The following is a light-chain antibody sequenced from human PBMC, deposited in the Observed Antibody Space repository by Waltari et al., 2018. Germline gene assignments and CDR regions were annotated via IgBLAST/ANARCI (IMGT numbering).Light chain of an antibody. J-gene: IGLJ3*02. CDR1: SSDVGFYHY. Sequence: SALTQPASVSGSPGPSITIPCTGTSSDVGFYHYVSWYQQHPGQAPKLMIYDVSERPPGVSNRFSGSKSGNTASLIISGLQADDEADYHCNSYTGSSSWVFGGGTKLTVL. CDR2: DVS. V-gene: IGLV2-14*01. CDR3: NSYTGSSSWV.